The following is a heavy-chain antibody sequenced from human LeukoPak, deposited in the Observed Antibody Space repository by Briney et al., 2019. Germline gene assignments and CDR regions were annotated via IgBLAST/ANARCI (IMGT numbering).Heavy chain of an antibody. D-gene: IGHD5-18*01. J-gene: IGHJ4*02. Sequence: KPGGSLRLSCAASGFTFSNAWMTWVRQAPGEGLEWVGRIKSKADGGTIDYAAPVQGRFTISRGDSKNTLYLQINSLKTEDTAVYYCTTRIRGYSHGYKGYWGQGTLVTVSS. CDR2: IKSKADGGTI. CDR3: TTRIRGYSHGYKGY. V-gene: IGHV3-15*01. CDR1: GFTFSNAW.